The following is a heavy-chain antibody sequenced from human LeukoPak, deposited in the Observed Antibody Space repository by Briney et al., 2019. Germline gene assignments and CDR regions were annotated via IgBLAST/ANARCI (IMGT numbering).Heavy chain of an antibody. CDR3: AKQGYTTSWLYFDY. CDR2: ISGSGDRI. V-gene: IGHV3-23*01. Sequence: GSLRLSCAASGFTFSDYYMSWIRQAPGKGLEWVSAISGSGDRIYYADSVKGRFTISRDNSKNTLYLQMNSLRAEGTAVYSCAKQGYTTSWLYFDYRGQGTLVTVSS. J-gene: IGHJ4*02. CDR1: GFTFSDYY. D-gene: IGHD2/OR15-2a*01.